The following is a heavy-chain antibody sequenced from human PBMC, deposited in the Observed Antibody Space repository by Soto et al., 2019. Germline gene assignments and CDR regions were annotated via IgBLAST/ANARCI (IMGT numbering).Heavy chain of an antibody. CDR1: DGSITAYS. V-gene: IGHV4-4*07. J-gene: IGHJ5*02. D-gene: IGHD2-21*02. CDR3: AREQGVVVTADNWFDP. CDR2: IFSSGST. Sequence: PSETRSLTWTVSDGSITAYSWSWFRQPAGKGLEWMGRIFSSGSTNYNPSLKGRITMSLDTSKNQFSLKLNSATATDTAVYFCAREQGVVVTADNWFDPWGQGILVTVS.